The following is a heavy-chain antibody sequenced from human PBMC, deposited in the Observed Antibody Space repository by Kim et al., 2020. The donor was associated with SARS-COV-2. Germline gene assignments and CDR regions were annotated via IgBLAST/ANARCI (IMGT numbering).Heavy chain of an antibody. V-gene: IGHV4-39*01. D-gene: IGHD3-10*01. CDR1: GGSISSSSYY. J-gene: IGHJ4*02. CDR2: IYYSGST. CDR3: ASPYGFGEHPERGGFDY. Sequence: SETLSLTCTVSGGSISSSSYYWGWIRQPPGKGLEWIGSIYYSGSTYYNPSLKSRVTISVDTSKNQFSLKLSSVTAADTAVYYCASPYGFGEHPERGGFDYWGQGTLVTVSS.